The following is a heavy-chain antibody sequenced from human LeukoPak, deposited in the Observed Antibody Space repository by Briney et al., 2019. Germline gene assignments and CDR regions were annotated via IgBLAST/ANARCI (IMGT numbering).Heavy chain of an antibody. V-gene: IGHV1-8*01. CDR3: ARVWPSPVPYFEWLTVS. CDR1: GYTFTSYD. J-gene: IGHJ5*02. D-gene: IGHD3-9*01. Sequence: ASVKVSCKASGYTFTSYDINWVLQATGQGLEWMGWMNPNSGNTGYAQKFQGRVTMTRNTSISTAYMELSSLRSEDTAVYYRARVWPSPVPYFEWLTVSWGQGNLVTVSS. CDR2: MNPNSGNT.